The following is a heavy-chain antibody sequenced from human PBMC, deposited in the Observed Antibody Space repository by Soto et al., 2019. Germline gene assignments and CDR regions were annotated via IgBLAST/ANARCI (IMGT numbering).Heavy chain of an antibody. CDR3: ARDPAP. CDR2: IYNSGTT. Sequence: SETLSLTCTVSGGYISTYYWSRIRQHPGKGLEWIGYIYNSGTTYYNPSLKSRVTISVDTSKNQFSLKLTSVTAADTAVYYCARDPAPWGQGTLVTVSS. CDR1: GGYISTYY. J-gene: IGHJ5*02. V-gene: IGHV4-59*06.